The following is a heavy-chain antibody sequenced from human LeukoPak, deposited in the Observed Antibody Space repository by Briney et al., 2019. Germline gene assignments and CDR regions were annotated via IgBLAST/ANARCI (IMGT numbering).Heavy chain of an antibody. CDR2: INPNSGGT. J-gene: IGHJ4*02. CDR3: ARVRRWLQLLDY. Sequence: ASVTVSCTASGYTFTGYYMHWVRQAPGQGLEWMGWINPNSGGTNYAQKFQGRVTMTRDTSISTAYMELSRLRSDDTAVYYCARVRRWLQLLDYWGQGTLVTVSS. D-gene: IGHD5-12*01. V-gene: IGHV1-2*02. CDR1: GYTFTGYY.